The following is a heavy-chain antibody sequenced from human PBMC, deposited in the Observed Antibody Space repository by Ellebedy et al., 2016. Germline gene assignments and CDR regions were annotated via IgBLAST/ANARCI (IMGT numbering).Heavy chain of an antibody. Sequence: GESLKISXIGSGFTFGDSAMSWFRRAPGKGLEWVGFIRTNSYGGTKEYAASVKGRFTISRDDSKSIAYLQMNSLTTEDTAMYYCARDLSSGYYNRRAFDIWGQGTRVTVSS. CDR1: GFTFGDSA. J-gene: IGHJ3*02. V-gene: IGHV3-49*03. CDR2: IRTNSYGGTK. D-gene: IGHD3-22*01. CDR3: ARDLSSGYYNRRAFDI.